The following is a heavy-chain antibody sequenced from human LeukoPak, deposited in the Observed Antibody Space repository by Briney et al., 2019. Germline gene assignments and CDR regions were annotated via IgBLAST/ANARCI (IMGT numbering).Heavy chain of an antibody. V-gene: IGHV4-39*01. CDR2: IYYSGST. CDR1: GGSISSSSYD. CDR3: ARHGDYVTGWSTNY. Sequence: SETLSLTCTVSGGSISSSSYDWGWIRQPPGKGLEWIGSIYYSGSTYYNPSLKSRVTISVDTSKNQFSLKLSSVTAADTAVYYCARHGDYVTGWSTNYWGQGTLVTVSS. J-gene: IGHJ4*02. D-gene: IGHD4-17*01.